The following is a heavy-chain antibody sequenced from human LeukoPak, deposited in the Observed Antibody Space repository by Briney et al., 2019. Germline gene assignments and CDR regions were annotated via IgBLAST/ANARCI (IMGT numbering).Heavy chain of an antibody. J-gene: IGHJ5*02. CDR2: IYYSGST. CDR1: GGSVSSGGYY. CDR3: ARVTRRNWFDP. V-gene: IGHV4-31*03. Sequence: SQTLSLTCTVSGGSVSSGGYYWSWIRQHPGKGLEWIGYIYYSGSTYYKPSLKSRVTISVDTSKNQFSLKLSSVTAADTAVYYCARVTRRNWFDPWGQGTLVTVSS.